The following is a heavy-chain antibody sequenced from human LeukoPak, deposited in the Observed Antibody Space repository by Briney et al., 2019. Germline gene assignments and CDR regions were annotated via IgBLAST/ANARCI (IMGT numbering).Heavy chain of an antibody. D-gene: IGHD3-22*01. Sequence: SETLSLTCTVSGGSISSYYWSWIRQPAGKGLEWIGYIYYSGSTNYNPSLKSRVTISVDTSKNQFSLKLSSVTAADTAVYYCARDGYYDSTHYYYYYMDVWGKGTTVTVSS. CDR2: IYYSGST. J-gene: IGHJ6*03. CDR1: GGSISSYY. V-gene: IGHV4-59*01. CDR3: ARDGYYDSTHYYYYYMDV.